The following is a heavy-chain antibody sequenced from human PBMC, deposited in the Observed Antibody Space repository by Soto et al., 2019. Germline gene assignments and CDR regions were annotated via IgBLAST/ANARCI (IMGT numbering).Heavy chain of an antibody. V-gene: IGHV3-33*01. Sequence: QVQRVESGGGVVQPGRSLRLSCEASGFTFSIYGMHWVRQAPGKGLEWVAVIWYDGSNKYYEYYVKGRFTISRDNSKNTLYLQMNNVRAEDSALYFCAREAQSCPTTGCRYLDCWGQGTLVTASS. D-gene: IGHD1-26*01. CDR2: IWYDGSNK. J-gene: IGHJ4*02. CDR3: AREAQSCPTTGCRYLDC. CDR1: GFTFSIYG.